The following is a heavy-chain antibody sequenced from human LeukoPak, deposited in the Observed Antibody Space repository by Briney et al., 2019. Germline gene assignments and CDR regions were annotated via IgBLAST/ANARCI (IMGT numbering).Heavy chain of an antibody. CDR2: ISSSSSYT. D-gene: IGHD3-22*01. Sequence: GGSLRLSCAASGXTFSDYYVSWIRQAPGKGLEWVSYISSSSSYTNYADSVKGRFTISRDNAKNSLYLQMNSLRAEDTAVYYCARDRGYYDSSGYYHGDWGQGTVVTVSS. CDR1: GXTFSDYY. CDR3: ARDRGYYDSSGYYHGD. V-gene: IGHV3-11*05. J-gene: IGHJ4*02.